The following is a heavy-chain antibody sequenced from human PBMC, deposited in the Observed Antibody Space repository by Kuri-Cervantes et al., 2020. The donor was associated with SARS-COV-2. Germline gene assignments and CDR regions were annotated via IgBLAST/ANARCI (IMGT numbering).Heavy chain of an antibody. CDR2: INTKTGDT. V-gene: IGHV1-2*02. CDR1: GYTFTDYY. Sequence: ASVKVSCKASGYTFTDYYIHWVRQAPGQGLEWMGWINTKTGDTKYAQNFQGRVTMTRDTSTSTVYMELSSLRSEDTAVYYCARDDGLRFLEWYTSPFDYWGQGTLVTVSS. J-gene: IGHJ4*02. CDR3: ARDDGLRFLEWYTSPFDY. D-gene: IGHD3-3*01.